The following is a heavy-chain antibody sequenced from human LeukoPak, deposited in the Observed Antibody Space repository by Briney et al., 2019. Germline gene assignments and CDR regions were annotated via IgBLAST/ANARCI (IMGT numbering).Heavy chain of an antibody. CDR3: ATYRQVLLPFES. J-gene: IGHJ4*02. V-gene: IGHV3-23*01. Sequence: GGSLRLFCEATGFIFSDYWMAWVRQAPGKGLEWVSAISGSGGSTYYADSVKGRFTISRDNSKNTLYLQMNSLRAEDTAIYYCATYRQVLLPFESWGQGTLVTVSS. CDR2: ISGSGGST. CDR1: GFIFSDYW. D-gene: IGHD2-8*02.